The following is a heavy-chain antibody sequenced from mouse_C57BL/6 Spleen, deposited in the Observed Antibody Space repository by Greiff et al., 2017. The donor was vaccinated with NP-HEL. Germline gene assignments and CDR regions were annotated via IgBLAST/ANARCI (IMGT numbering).Heavy chain of an antibody. CDR1: GYAFSSYW. V-gene: IGHV1-80*01. CDR3: ARRDYYGSSPFAY. Sequence: QVQLKESGAELVKPGASVKISCKASGYAFSSYWMNWVKQRPGKGLEWIGQIYPGDGDTNYNGKFKGKATLTADKSSSTAYMQLSSLTSEDSAVYFCARRDYYGSSPFAYWGQGTLVTVSA. J-gene: IGHJ3*01. D-gene: IGHD1-1*01. CDR2: IYPGDGDT.